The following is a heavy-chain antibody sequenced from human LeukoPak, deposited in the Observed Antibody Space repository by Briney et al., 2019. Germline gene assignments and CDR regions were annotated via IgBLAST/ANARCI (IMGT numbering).Heavy chain of an antibody. CDR1: GGSFSGYY. V-gene: IGHV4-34*01. CDR2: INHSGST. Sequence: SETLSLTCAVYGGSFSGYYWSWIRQPPGKGLEWIGEINHSGSTNYNPSLKSRVTISVDTSKNQFSLKLSSVTAADTAVYYCARGTGYCSGGSCYPYYFDYWGQGTLVTVSS. J-gene: IGHJ4*02. D-gene: IGHD2-15*01. CDR3: ARGTGYCSGGSCYPYYFDY.